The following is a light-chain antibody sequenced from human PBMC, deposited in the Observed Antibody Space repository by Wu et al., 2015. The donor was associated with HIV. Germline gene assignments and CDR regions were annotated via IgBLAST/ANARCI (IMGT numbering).Light chain of an antibody. J-gene: IGKJ2*03. CDR2: GAS. CDR3: QQYGSSFSYS. V-gene: IGKV3-20*01. Sequence: EFVLTQSPATLPLSPGERATLSCRASQSVSSYLAWYQQKPGQAPRLLIYGASSRATGIPDRFSGSGSGTDFTLTISRLEPEDFAVYYCQQYGSSFSYSFGQGTKLEIK. CDR1: QSVSSY.